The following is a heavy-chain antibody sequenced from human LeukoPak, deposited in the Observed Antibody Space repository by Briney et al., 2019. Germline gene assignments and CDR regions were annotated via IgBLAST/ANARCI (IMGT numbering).Heavy chain of an antibody. Sequence: GGSLRLSCAASGFTVSSKYMSWVRQAPGKGLEWVSVIYSDGSTYYADSVKGRFIISRHNSKNTLYLQMNSLRAEDTAIYYCVRGHGSGSSGPGYWGQGTLVTVSS. V-gene: IGHV3-53*04. D-gene: IGHD3-10*01. CDR3: VRGHGSGSSGPGY. CDR2: IYSDGST. CDR1: GFTVSSKY. J-gene: IGHJ4*02.